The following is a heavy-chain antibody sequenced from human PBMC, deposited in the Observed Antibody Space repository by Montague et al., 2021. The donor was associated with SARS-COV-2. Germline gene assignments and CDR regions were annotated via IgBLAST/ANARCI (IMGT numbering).Heavy chain of an antibody. CDR2: IHTNGDT. D-gene: IGHD4-11*01. V-gene: IGHV4-4*07. CDR1: GGSISTYQ. Sequence: SETLSLTCTVSGGSISTYQWSWIRQPAGKALECIGRIHTNGDTTYNPSLKSRVTMSVDTSKNQFSLKVTSVTAADTAMYYCARGCGHYCSPFDNWGQGNLVTVSS. CDR3: ARGCGHYCSPFDN. J-gene: IGHJ4*02.